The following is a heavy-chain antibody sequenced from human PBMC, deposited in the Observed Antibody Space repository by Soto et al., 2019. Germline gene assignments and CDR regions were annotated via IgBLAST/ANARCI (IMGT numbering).Heavy chain of an antibody. Sequence: QVQLVESGGGVVQPGRSLRLSCAASGFTFRNYAMHWVRQAPGKGLEWVTVISYDGSNKYYADSVKGRLTISRDNSKKTVYLQMNSLRAEDTAVYYCARDHYSDSTGGYFDYGGQGTLVTFSS. CDR2: ISYDGSNK. V-gene: IGHV3-30-3*01. CDR3: ARDHYSDSTGGYFDY. J-gene: IGHJ4*02. D-gene: IGHD3-22*01. CDR1: GFTFRNYA.